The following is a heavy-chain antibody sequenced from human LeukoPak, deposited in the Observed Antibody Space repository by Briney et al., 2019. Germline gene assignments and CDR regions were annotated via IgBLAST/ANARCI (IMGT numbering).Heavy chain of an antibody. J-gene: IGHJ4*02. CDR2: IIPIFGTA. CDR3: ARENHDSGTEDDFDY. D-gene: IGHD1-14*01. V-gene: IGHV1-69*13. Sequence: SVKVSCKASGGTFSSYAISWVRQAPGQGLEWMGGIIPIFGTANYAQKFQGRVTITADEATSTAYMELSSLRSEDTAVYDCARENHDSGTEDDFDYWGQGTLVTVSS. CDR1: GGTFSSYA.